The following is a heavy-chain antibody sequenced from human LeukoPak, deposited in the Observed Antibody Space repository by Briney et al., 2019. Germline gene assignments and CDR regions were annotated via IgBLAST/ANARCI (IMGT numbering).Heavy chain of an antibody. J-gene: IGHJ6*03. CDR1: GFTVSSNY. CDR3: ARASYDSSGYYYYYYYMDV. CDR2: IYSGGST. D-gene: IGHD3-22*01. Sequence: GGSLRLSCAASGFTVSSNYMSWVRQAPGKGLEWVSVIYSGGSTYYADSVKGRFTISRDNSKNTLYLQMNSLRAEDTAVYYCARASYDSSGYYYYYYYMDVWGKGTTVTVSS. V-gene: IGHV3-53*05.